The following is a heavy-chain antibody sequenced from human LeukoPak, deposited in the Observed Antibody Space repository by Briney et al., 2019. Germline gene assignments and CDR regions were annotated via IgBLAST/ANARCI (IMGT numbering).Heavy chain of an antibody. CDR2: ISAYNGNT. D-gene: IGHD6-13*01. CDR1: GYIFTSYG. CDR3: PRVSCDSIAAAGTYDY. Sequence: ASVEVSCKASGYIFTSYGISWVRQAPGQGLEWMGWISAYNGNTNYAQKLQGRVTITTDTSTSTAYMELRSLRSDDTAVYYCPRVSCDSIAAAGTYDYWGQGTLVTVSS. J-gene: IGHJ4*02. V-gene: IGHV1-18*01.